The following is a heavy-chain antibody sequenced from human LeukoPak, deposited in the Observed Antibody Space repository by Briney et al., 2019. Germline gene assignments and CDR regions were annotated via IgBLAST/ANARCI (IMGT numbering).Heavy chain of an antibody. D-gene: IGHD3-3*01. V-gene: IGHV4-34*01. CDR1: GGSFSGYY. CDR2: IYYSGNT. Sequence: SETLSLTCAVYGGSFSGYYWSWIRQPPPKGLEWIGSIYYSGNTYYNASLKSRVTISVDTSKNQFSLKFTSVTAADTAVYYCASRFSDFWSGYLNLAYFDYWGQGTLVTVSS. J-gene: IGHJ4*02. CDR3: ASRFSDFWSGYLNLAYFDY.